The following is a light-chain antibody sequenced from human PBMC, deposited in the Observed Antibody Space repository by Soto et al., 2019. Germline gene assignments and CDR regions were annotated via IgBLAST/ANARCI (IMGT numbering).Light chain of an antibody. CDR2: ATS. CDR3: QQYGRSGT. V-gene: IGKV3-20*01. J-gene: IGKJ1*01. Sequence: EIALTQSPGTLSLSPGERATLSCRASQSVSRTYLAWYQQKPVQAPRLLNYATSSRATGIPDRFSGSGSGTDFTLAISRLEPENFAVYYCQQYGRSGTFGQGTKVDIK. CDR1: QSVSRTY.